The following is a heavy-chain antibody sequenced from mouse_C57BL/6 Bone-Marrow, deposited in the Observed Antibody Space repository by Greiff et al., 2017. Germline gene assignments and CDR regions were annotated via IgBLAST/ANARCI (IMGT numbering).Heavy chain of an antibody. V-gene: IGHV1-52*01. D-gene: IGHD1-1*01. CDR2: IDPSDSET. Sequence: QVQLQQPGAELVRPGSSVKLSCKASGYTFTSYWMHWVKQRPIQGLEWIGNIDPSDSETHYNQKFTDKATLTVDKSSSTAYMQLSSLTSEDSAVYYCARGYYGSSLYYFDYWGQGTTLTVSS. CDR1: GYTFTSYW. J-gene: IGHJ2*01. CDR3: ARGYYGSSLYYFDY.